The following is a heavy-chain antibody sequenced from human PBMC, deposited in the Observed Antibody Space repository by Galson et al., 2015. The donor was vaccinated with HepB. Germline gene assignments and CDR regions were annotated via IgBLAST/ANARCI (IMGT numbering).Heavy chain of an antibody. CDR1: GYSFTSYW. D-gene: IGHD3-10*01. Sequence: QSGAEVKKPGESLKISCKGSGYSFTSYWIGWVRQMPGKGLEWMGIIYPGDSDTRYSPSFQGQVTISADKSISTAYLQWSSLKASDTAMYYCARWPTRRYYYGSGSYSDAFDIWGQGTMVTVSS. V-gene: IGHV5-51*01. CDR2: IYPGDSDT. J-gene: IGHJ3*02. CDR3: ARWPTRRYYYGSGSYSDAFDI.